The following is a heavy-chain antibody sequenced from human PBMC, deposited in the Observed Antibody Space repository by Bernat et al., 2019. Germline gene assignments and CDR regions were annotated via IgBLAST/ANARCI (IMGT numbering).Heavy chain of an antibody. CDR3: AKSYYYDSSGYVS. J-gene: IGHJ4*02. Sequence: VQLVESGGGLVKPGGSLRLSCAASGFTFDDYAMHWVRQAPGKGLEWVSGISWNSGSIGYADSVKGRFTISRDNAKNSLYLQMNSLRAEDTALYYCAKSYYYDSSGYVSWGQGTLVTVSS. D-gene: IGHD3-22*01. V-gene: IGHV3-9*01. CDR1: GFTFDDYA. CDR2: ISWNSGSI.